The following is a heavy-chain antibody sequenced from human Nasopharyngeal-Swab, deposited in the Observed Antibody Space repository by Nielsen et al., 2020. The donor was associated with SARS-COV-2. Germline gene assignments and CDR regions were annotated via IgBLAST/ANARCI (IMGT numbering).Heavy chain of an antibody. Sequence: SETLPLTCTVSGGSISSGSYYWSWIRQPAGKGLEWIGRIYTSGSTNYNPSLKSRVTISVDTSKNQFSLKLSSVTAADTAVYYCARDSSGYWAWYFDLWGRGTLVTVSS. CDR2: IYTSGST. CDR1: GGSISSGSYY. CDR3: ARDSSGYWAWYFDL. J-gene: IGHJ2*01. V-gene: IGHV4-61*02. D-gene: IGHD3-22*01.